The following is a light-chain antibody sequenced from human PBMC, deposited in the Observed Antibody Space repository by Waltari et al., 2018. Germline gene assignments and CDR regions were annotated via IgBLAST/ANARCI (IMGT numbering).Light chain of an antibody. J-gene: IGLJ1*01. CDR3: CSYAGSNTLYV. Sequence: QSALTQPRSVSGSPGQSVTISCTGPTNDLAGYAYVSWYQQHPGKAPKLIIYDLSKRPSGVPDRFSGSKSGNTASLTISGLQAEDEADYYCCSYAGSNTLYVFGTGTKVTVL. CDR1: TNDLAGYAY. V-gene: IGLV2-11*01. CDR2: DLS.